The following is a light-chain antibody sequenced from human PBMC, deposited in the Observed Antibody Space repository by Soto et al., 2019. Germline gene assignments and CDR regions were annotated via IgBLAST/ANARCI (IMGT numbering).Light chain of an antibody. CDR1: QSISSY. CDR2: AAS. Sequence: DIQMSQSPSSLSASVGDRVTITCRASQSISSYLNWYQHKPGKAPKLPIYAASSLQTGGPSRFSGSRSGTDFALTISSLQRDDFATYYCQQTDSFPRTFGQGTKVDIK. CDR3: QQTDSFPRT. V-gene: IGKV1-39*01. J-gene: IGKJ1*01.